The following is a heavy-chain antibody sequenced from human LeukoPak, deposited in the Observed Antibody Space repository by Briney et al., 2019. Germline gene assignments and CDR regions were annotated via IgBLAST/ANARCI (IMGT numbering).Heavy chain of an antibody. CDR2: IYQSGKT. CDR3: ARGLPGGQLSRYDY. D-gene: IGHD6-13*01. J-gene: IGHJ4*02. CDR1: GYSLSSGCY. Sequence: SETLSLTCSVSGYSLSSGCYWGWIRQPPGKGLEWMGIIYQSGKTYCNPSLESRVTISVDTSKNQFSLKMNSMTAADTAMYYCARGLPGGQLSRYDYWGQGTLVTVSS. V-gene: IGHV4-38-2*02.